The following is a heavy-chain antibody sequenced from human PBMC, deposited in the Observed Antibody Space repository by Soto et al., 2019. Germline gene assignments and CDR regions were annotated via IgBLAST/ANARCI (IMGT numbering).Heavy chain of an antibody. J-gene: IGHJ4*02. D-gene: IGHD5-18*01. CDR1: GFTFNSYA. CDR2: ISGSGGRT. CDR3: AKGGSISAMVTFDY. V-gene: IGHV3-23*01. Sequence: EVQLLESGGGLVQPGGSLRLSCAASGFTFNSYAMSWVRQAPGKGLEWVSVISGSGGRTYYTGPVKGRFTISRDDSKHTLYLQMNSLRVDGTGVYFCAKGGSISAMVTFDYWGQGTLVTVSS.